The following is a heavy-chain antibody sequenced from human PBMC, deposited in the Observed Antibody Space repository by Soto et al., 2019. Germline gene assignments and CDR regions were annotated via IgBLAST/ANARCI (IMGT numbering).Heavy chain of an antibody. CDR2: IIPFHGVT. V-gene: IGHV1-69*08. CDR3: TRDWEITVSTWSFGGF. CDR1: GGTFSPYT. Sequence: QVQLVQSGAEVKKPGSSVKVSCKASGGTFSPYTINWVRQAPGQGLEWMGRIIPFHGVTNYAQTFQARVTITADKSTSTAYMDLSGLRFEDTAMYYCTRDWEITVSTWSFGGFWGRGTLVTVSS. J-gene: IGHJ4*02. D-gene: IGHD3-10*01.